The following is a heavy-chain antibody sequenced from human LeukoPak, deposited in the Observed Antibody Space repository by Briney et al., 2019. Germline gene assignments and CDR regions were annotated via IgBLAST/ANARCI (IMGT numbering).Heavy chain of an antibody. V-gene: IGHV1-18*01. CDR3: ARVIFGDYYYDSSGYPDY. Sequence: ASVKVSCKASGYTFTSYGISWVRQAPGQGLEWMGWISAYNGNTNYAQKLQGRVTMTTDTSTSTAYMDLRSLRSDDTAVYYCARVIFGDYYYDSSGYPDYWGQGTLVTVSS. J-gene: IGHJ4*02. D-gene: IGHD3-22*01. CDR1: GYTFTSYG. CDR2: ISAYNGNT.